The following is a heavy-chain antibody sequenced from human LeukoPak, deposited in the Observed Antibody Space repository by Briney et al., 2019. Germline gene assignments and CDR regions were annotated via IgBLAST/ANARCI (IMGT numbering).Heavy chain of an antibody. J-gene: IGHJ5*02. Sequence: PSETLSLTCVVSGLSINSGYNWGWIRQPPKKGLEWIGTVYHSGSTYYNPSLESRVTILVDMSKNQFSLNLSSVTAADTAVYYCARVRGIFGVVMTYWFDPWGQGTLVTVSS. CDR2: VYHSGST. D-gene: IGHD3-3*01. CDR1: GLSINSGYN. V-gene: IGHV4-38-2*01. CDR3: ARVRGIFGVVMTYWFDP.